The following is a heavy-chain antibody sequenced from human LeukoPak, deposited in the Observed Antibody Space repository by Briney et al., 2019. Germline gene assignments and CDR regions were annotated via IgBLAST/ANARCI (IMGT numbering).Heavy chain of an antibody. V-gene: IGHV3-30*18. CDR1: GFTFSSYG. Sequence: PGGSLRLSCAASGFTFSSYGMHWVPQAPGRGLEWVAVISYDGSNKYYADSVKGRFTISRDNSKNTLYLQMNSLRAEDTAVYYCAKYPYDSSGYYYAVDDAFDIWGQGTMVTVSS. J-gene: IGHJ3*02. CDR3: AKYPYDSSGYYYAVDDAFDI. CDR2: ISYDGSNK. D-gene: IGHD3-22*01.